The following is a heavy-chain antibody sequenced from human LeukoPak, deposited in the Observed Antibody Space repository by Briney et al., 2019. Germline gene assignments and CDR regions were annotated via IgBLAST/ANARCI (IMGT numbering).Heavy chain of an antibody. V-gene: IGHV4-34*01. D-gene: IGHD3-3*01. CDR1: GGSFSGYY. J-gene: IGHJ5*02. CDR3: WRDPTPPRFLRPRNWFDP. Sequence: SETLSLTCAVYGGSFSGYYWSWIRQPPGKGLEWIGEINHSGSTNYNPSLKSRVTISVETTKNKFFLKLSSVTAAATAVYYCWRDPTPPRFLRPRNWFDPWGQGTLVTVSS. CDR2: INHSGST.